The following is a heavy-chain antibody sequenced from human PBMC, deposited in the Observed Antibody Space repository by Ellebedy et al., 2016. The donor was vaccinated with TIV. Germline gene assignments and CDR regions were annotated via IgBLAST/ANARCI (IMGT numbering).Heavy chain of an antibody. V-gene: IGHV4-59*08. CDR3: ARGPLRYFDWVCYYHGMDV. D-gene: IGHD3-9*01. CDR2: IYYSGYT. J-gene: IGHJ6*02. CDR1: GGSISTYY. Sequence: MPSETLSLTCTVSGGSISTYYWSWIRQPPGQGLEWIGYIYYSGYTEYNPSLKSRVTISLDTSKDQFSLRLSSVTAADTAVYYCARGPLRYFDWVCYYHGMDVWGQGTTVTVSS.